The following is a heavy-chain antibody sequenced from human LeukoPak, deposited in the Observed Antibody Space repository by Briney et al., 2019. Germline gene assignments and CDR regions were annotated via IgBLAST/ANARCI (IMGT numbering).Heavy chain of an antibody. J-gene: IGHJ6*03. CDR1: GYTFTSYG. Sequence: ASVKVSCKTSGYTFTSYGISWVRQAPGQGLEWMGWISAYNGNTNYAQKVQGRVTMTTDTSTSTAYMELRSLRSDDTAVYYCARRAVDNSYYYYMDVWGKGTTVTVSS. V-gene: IGHV1-18*01. CDR3: ARRAVDNSYYYYMDV. D-gene: IGHD6-19*01. CDR2: ISAYNGNT.